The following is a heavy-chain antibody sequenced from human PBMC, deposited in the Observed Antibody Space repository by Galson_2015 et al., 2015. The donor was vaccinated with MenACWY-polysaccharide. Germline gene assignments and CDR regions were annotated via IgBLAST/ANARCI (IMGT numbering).Heavy chain of an antibody. Sequence: SMRLSCEASGFMFGNSWMAWGRQAPGAGLEWVGHIKYDGSVKYYVDSVKGRFTISRYNAENSVYLQMNSLRAEDTAVYYCARDPEWGANDYWGQGTLVTVSS. CDR3: ARDPEWGANDY. V-gene: IGHV3-7*01. CDR2: IKYDGSVK. J-gene: IGHJ4*02. CDR1: GFMFGNSW. D-gene: IGHD1-26*01.